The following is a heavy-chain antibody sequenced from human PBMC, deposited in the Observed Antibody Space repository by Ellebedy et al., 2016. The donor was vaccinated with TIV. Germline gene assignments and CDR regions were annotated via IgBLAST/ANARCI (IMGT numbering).Heavy chain of an antibody. CDR1: GGTFSNYP. Sequence: SVKVSXXASGGTFSNYPINWVRQAPGQGLEWMGGIIPIFATANYAQKFQGRVTITADKFTGTGYMELSSLRSEDTAVYYCARDRLCSDGVCYSNDWGQGTLVTVSS. CDR3: ARDRLCSDGVCYSND. D-gene: IGHD2-15*01. J-gene: IGHJ4*02. CDR2: IIPIFATA. V-gene: IGHV1-69*06.